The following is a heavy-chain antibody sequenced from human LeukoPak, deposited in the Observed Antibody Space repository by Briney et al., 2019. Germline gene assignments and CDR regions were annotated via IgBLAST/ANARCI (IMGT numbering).Heavy chain of an antibody. V-gene: IGHV3-21*01. CDR1: GFTFSSYS. J-gene: IGHJ4*02. CDR2: ISSSSSYI. Sequence: PGGSLRLSCAASGFTFSSYSMNWVRQAPGKGLEWVSSISSSSSYIYYADSVKGRFTISRDNAKNSLYLQMNSLRAEDTAVYYCARDSARCDGYNCPRDYWGQGTLVTVSS. D-gene: IGHD5-24*01. CDR3: ARDSARCDGYNCPRDY.